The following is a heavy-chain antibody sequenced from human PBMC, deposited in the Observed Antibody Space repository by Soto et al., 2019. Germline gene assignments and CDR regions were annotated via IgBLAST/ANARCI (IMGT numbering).Heavy chain of an antibody. J-gene: IGHJ4*02. CDR2: ISGGGSGA. CDR1: GFTFGDHA. D-gene: IGHD2-15*01. Sequence: EVQLLESGGGLVQPGGSLRLSCSASGFTFGDHAMTWVRQAPGKGLEWLSGISGGGSGAYYADSVKGRFTVSRDNANNTMYLHMDNLRFEDTAAYYCARDLWWHTHWGQGTRVTVSS. V-gene: IGHV3-23*01. CDR3: ARDLWWHTH.